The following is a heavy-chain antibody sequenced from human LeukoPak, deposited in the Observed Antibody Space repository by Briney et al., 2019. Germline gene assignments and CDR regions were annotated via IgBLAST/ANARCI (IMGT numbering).Heavy chain of an antibody. J-gene: IGHJ4*02. CDR1: GGSISSYY. D-gene: IGHD3-22*01. Sequence: PSETLSLTRTVSGGSISSYYWSWIRQPAGRGLEWIGRIYVSGNTNYNPSLKSRVTMSVDTSKNQFSLKLSSVTAADTAVYYCARPYYSDSSGYYYFDYWGQGTLVTVSS. CDR3: ARPYYSDSSGYYYFDY. V-gene: IGHV4-4*07. CDR2: IYVSGNT.